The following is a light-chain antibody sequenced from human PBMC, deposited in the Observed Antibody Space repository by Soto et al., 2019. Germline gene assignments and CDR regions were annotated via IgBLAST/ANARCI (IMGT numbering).Light chain of an antibody. CDR3: QQYYTTPVT. V-gene: IGKV4-1*01. CDR2: WAS. CDR1: QSLLH. J-gene: IGKJ1*01. Sequence: DIVMTQSPDSLAVSLGERATINCKSSQSLLHLAWYQQKPGQPPKLLIYWASTRESGVPDRFSGSASGTDFTLTISSLRAEYVAVYYCQQYYTTPVTFGQGTKV.